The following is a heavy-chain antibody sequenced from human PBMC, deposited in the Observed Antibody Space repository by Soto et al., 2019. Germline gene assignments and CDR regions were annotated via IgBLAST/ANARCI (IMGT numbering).Heavy chain of an antibody. D-gene: IGHD6-13*01. CDR1: GFTFSSYG. CDR3: AKSKGDSSSWPFDAFDI. V-gene: IGHV3-30*18. Sequence: GGSLRLSCAASGFTFSSYGMHWVRQAPGKGLEWVAVISYDGSNKYYADSVKGRFTISRDNSKNTLYLQMNSLRAEDTAVYYCAKSKGDSSSWPFDAFDIWGQGTMVTVSS. CDR2: ISYDGSNK. J-gene: IGHJ3*02.